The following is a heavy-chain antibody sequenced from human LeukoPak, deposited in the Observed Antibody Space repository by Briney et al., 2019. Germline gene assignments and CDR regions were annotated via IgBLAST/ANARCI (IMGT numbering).Heavy chain of an antibody. Sequence: PGGSLRLSCAASGFTFSSYAMSWVRQAPGKGLEWVSAISGSGGSTYYADSVKGRLTISRDNSKNTLYLQMNSLRAEDTAVYYCAKNPSLRILVVTAEYEYWGQGTLVTVSS. CDR3: AKNPSLRILVVTAEYEY. CDR2: ISGSGGST. D-gene: IGHD2-2*01. J-gene: IGHJ4*02. CDR1: GFTFSSYA. V-gene: IGHV3-23*01.